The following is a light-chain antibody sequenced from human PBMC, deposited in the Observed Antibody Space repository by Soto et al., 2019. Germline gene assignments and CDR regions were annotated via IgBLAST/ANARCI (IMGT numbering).Light chain of an antibody. J-gene: IGKJ1*01. CDR3: QQYNSWPRT. CDR2: GAS. V-gene: IGKV3-15*01. CDR1: QSVSSN. Sequence: EIVMTQSPATLSVSPGERATLSCRASQSVSSNLAWYQQKPGQAPRLLIYGASTRATGIPARFRGSGSGTAFTLTISSLQSEDFAAYHCQQYNSWPRTFGQGTKVEIK.